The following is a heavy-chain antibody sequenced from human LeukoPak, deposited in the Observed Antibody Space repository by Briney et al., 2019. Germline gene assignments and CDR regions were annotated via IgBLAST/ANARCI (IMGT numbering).Heavy chain of an antibody. CDR3: ARGGEDGYPFDY. CDR1: GGSFSGYY. CDR2: INHSGST. D-gene: IGHD5-24*01. V-gene: IGHV4-34*01. J-gene: IGHJ4*02. Sequence: PSETLSLTCAVYGGSFSGYYWSWIRQPPGKGLEWIGEINHSGSTNYNPSLKSRVTISVDTSKKQFSLNLNSVAAADTAVYYCARGGEDGYPFDYWGQGTLVTVSS.